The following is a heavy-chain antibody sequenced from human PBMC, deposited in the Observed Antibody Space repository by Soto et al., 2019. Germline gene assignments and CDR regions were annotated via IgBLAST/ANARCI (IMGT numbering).Heavy chain of an antibody. V-gene: IGHV4-30-4*01. Sequence: SESLSLTCTVAGGSISSGDYYWSWIRQPPGKGLEWIGYIYYSGSTYYNPSLKSRVTISVDTSKNQFSLKLSSVTAADTAVYYCARERPDGARLDPWGQGTLVTVS. CDR3: ARERPDGARLDP. J-gene: IGHJ5*02. CDR1: GGSISSGDYY. D-gene: IGHD6-6*01. CDR2: IYYSGST.